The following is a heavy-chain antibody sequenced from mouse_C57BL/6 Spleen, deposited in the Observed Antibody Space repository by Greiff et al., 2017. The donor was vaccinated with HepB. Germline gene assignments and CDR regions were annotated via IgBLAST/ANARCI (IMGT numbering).Heavy chain of an antibody. J-gene: IGHJ2*01. V-gene: IGHV1-62-2*01. CDR3: ARHGGLIYYDYYDYFDY. CDR2: FYPGSGSI. D-gene: IGHD2-4*01. Sequence: VQLQQSGAELVKPGASVKLSCKASGYTFTEYTIHWVKQRSGQGLEWIGWFYPGSGSIKYNEKFKDKATLTADKSSRTVYMELSRLTSEDSAVYFCARHGGLIYYDYYDYFDYWGQGTTLTVSS. CDR1: GYTFTEYT.